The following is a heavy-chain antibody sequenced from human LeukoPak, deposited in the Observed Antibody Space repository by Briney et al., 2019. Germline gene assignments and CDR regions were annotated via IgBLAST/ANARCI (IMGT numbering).Heavy chain of an antibody. V-gene: IGHV4-31*03. CDR3: ARDRRFGSGSYRWNAFDI. Sequence: SETLSLTCTVSGGSIGSGGYSWSWDRQHPGEGLEWIGVIFYSGSTYYNPSLKSRVTISVDTSKNQLSLKMRSVTAADTAVYYCARDRRFGSGSYRWNAFDIWGQGTMVTVSS. CDR2: IFYSGST. CDR1: GGSIGSGGYS. D-gene: IGHD3-10*01. J-gene: IGHJ3*02.